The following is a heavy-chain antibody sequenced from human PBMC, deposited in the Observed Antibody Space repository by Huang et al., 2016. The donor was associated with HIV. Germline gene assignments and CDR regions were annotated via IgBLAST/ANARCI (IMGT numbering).Heavy chain of an antibody. CDR3: AKDYGRYSNYFDY. J-gene: IGHJ4*02. CDR1: GFTFADYT. V-gene: IGHV3-43*01. Sequence: EVQLVESWGVVVQPGGSRRLSCGGSGFTFADYTMHWCRQCPGTGLEWVSLILWDGFTTFYTDSVKGRFTGSRDNSKNSLYLQMNNLRTEDTAIYYCAKDYGRYSNYFDYWGQGTLVTVSS. D-gene: IGHD3-16*02. CDR2: ILWDGFTT.